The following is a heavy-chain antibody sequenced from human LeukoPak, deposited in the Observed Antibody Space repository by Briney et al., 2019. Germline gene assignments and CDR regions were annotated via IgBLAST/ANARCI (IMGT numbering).Heavy chain of an antibody. CDR2: IRYDGSNK. V-gene: IGHV3-30*02. CDR1: GFTFSSYG. J-gene: IGHJ6*04. Sequence: GRSLRLSCAASGFTFSSYGMHWVRQAPGRGLEWVASIRYDGSNKDHADSVKGRLTISRDKSKNTLFLQMNSLRADDTAVYYCAKDLGLLPDVWGKGTTVTVSS. CDR3: AKDLGLLPDV. D-gene: IGHD3-22*01.